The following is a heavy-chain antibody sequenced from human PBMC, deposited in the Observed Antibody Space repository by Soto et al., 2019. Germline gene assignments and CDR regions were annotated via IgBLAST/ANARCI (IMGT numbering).Heavy chain of an antibody. CDR1: GVALNSYD. Sequence: PGGSLRLSCTSSGVALNSYDMNWVRQAPGKGLEWISHISTSGSIIYYAASVEGRFTISRDNAKNSLFLQMNSLRAEDTAVYYCAGEHVMMHASYDASDIRCQGARVTVS. D-gene: IGHD2-8*01. J-gene: IGHJ3*02. CDR3: AGEHVMMHASYDASDI. V-gene: IGHV3-48*03. CDR2: ISTSGSII.